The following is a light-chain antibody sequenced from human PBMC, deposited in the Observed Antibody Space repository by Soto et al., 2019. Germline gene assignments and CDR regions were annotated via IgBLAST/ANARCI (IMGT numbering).Light chain of an antibody. CDR2: AAS. Sequence: EIPLTQSPSFLSASVGDRVTITCRASQGISSYLAWYQQKPGKAPKLLIYAASTLQSGVPSRFSGSGSGTDFTLTISCLQSEDFATYYCQQYYSFPLTFGQGTRLEIK. CDR1: QGISSY. V-gene: IGKV1-9*01. J-gene: IGKJ5*01. CDR3: QQYYSFPLT.